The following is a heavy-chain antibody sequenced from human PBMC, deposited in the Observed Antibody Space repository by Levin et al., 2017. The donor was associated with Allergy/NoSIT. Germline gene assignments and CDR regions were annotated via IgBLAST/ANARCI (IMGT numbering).Heavy chain of an antibody. CDR3: AKHGEYSSSSSWFDP. Sequence: GGSLRLSCAASGFTFSSYGMHWVRQAPGKGLEWVAVISYDGSNKYYADSVKGRFTISRDNSKNTLYLQMNSLRAEDTAVYYCAKHGEYSSSSSWFDPWGQGTLVTVSS. CDR2: ISYDGSNK. CDR1: GFTFSSYG. J-gene: IGHJ5*02. V-gene: IGHV3-30*18. D-gene: IGHD6-6*01.